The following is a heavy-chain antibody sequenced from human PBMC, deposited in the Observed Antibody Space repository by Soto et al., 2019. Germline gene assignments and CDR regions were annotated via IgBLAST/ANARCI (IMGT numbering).Heavy chain of an antibody. V-gene: IGHV4-31*03. CDR3: AIYDSSGSRGFQH. CDR2: IYYSGST. D-gene: IGHD3-22*01. CDR1: GGSISRGGYY. J-gene: IGHJ1*01. Sequence: QVQLQESGPGLVKPSQTLSLTCTVSGGSISRGGYYWSWIRQHPGKGLEWIGYIYYSGSTYYNPSLKSRVNISVDSSKSQFSLKLSSVTAADTAVYYCAIYDSSGSRGFQHWGQGTLVTVSS.